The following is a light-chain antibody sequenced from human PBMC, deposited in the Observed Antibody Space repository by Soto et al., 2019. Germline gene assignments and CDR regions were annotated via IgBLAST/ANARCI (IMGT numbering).Light chain of an antibody. CDR2: HAS. CDR1: QSISNW. J-gene: IGKJ1*01. CDR3: QQYNSYS. Sequence: DIQVTQSPSTLPASVGDRVTITCRASQSISNWLDWYQQKPGTAPKVLIYHASNLQSGVPSRFSGSGSGTEFTLTISSVEPDNFACYYCQQYNSYSFGQGTKVEIK. V-gene: IGKV1-5*01.